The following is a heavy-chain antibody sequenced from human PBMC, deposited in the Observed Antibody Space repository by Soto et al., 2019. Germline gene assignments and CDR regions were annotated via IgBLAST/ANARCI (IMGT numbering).Heavy chain of an antibody. J-gene: IGHJ4*02. Sequence: GESLKISCALSGFTFSSYTMNWVRQAPGKGLEWISYIRTGDNTMSYADSVKGRFTISTDNAKNSLYLQMSSLRVEDTAVYYCARDRDYSFDWWGQGTLVTVSS. CDR1: GFTFSSYT. V-gene: IGHV3-48*01. D-gene: IGHD4-4*01. CDR3: ARDRDYSFDW. CDR2: IRTGDNTM.